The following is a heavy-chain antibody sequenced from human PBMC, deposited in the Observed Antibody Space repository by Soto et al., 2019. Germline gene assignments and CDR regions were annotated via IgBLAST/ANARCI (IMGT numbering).Heavy chain of an antibody. CDR3: ASQKNLERTTHAFDI. D-gene: IGHD1-1*01. Sequence: SVKVSCKASGGTFSIYTISWVRQAPGQGLEWMGRIIPILGIANYAQKFQGRVTITADKSTSTAYMELSSLRSEDTAVYYCASQKNLERTTHAFDIWGQGTMVTVSS. CDR2: IIPILGIA. J-gene: IGHJ3*02. V-gene: IGHV1-69*02. CDR1: GGTFSIYT.